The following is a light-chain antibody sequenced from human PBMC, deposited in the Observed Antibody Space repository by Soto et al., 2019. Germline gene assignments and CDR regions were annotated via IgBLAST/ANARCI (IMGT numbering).Light chain of an antibody. CDR3: CSYAGSYTGV. J-gene: IGLJ2*01. V-gene: IGLV2-11*01. CDR1: SSDVGGYNY. Sequence: QSALTQPRSVSGSPGQSVTISCTGTSSDVGGYNYVSWYQHHPGKAPKLMIYDVSKRPSGVPDRFSGSRSGNTASLTISGLQAEDEADYYCCSYAGSYTGVFGGGTQLTVL. CDR2: DVS.